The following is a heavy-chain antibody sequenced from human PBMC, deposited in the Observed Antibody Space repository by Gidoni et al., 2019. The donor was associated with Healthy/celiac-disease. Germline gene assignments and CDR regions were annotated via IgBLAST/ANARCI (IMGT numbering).Heavy chain of an antibody. V-gene: IGHV4-39*01. J-gene: IGHJ4*02. Sequence: QLQLQESGPGRVKTSETLSLTCTVSGGDTRSRSYDWGWIRQPPGKGLGWIGSIHSSGITYSNPSLKSRVTISVDTSKNQFSLKLRSVTAADTAVYYCASRQDILLPHYFDYWGQGTLVTVSS. CDR1: GGDTRSRSYD. CDR2: IHSSGIT. D-gene: IGHD3-9*01. CDR3: ASRQDILLPHYFDY.